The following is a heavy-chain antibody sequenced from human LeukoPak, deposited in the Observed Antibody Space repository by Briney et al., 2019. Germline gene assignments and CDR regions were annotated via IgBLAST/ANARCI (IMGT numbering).Heavy chain of an antibody. J-gene: IGHJ3*02. CDR2: INSDGSST. D-gene: IGHD2-15*01. CDR3: AKMGCSGGSCYQYDAFDI. V-gene: IGHV3-74*01. Sequence: GGSLRLSCVASGFTFSIYAMSWVRQAPGKGLVWVSRINSDGSSTSYADSVKGRFTISRDNAKNTLYLQMNSLRAEDTAVYYCAKMGCSGGSCYQYDAFDIWGQGTMVTVSS. CDR1: GFTFSIYA.